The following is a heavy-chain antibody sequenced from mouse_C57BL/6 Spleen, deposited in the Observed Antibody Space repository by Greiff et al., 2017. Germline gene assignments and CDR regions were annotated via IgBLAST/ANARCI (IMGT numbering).Heavy chain of an antibody. V-gene: IGHV1-54*01. CDR2: INPGSGGT. CDR1: GYAFTNYL. CDR3: ARSLTTVVARGAMDY. D-gene: IGHD1-1*01. Sequence: QVHVKQSGAELVRPGTSVKVSCKASGYAFTNYLIEWVKQRPGQGLEWIGVINPGSGGTNYNEKFKGKATLTAAKSSSTAYMQLSSLTSEDSAVYFCARSLTTVVARGAMDYWGQGTSVTVSS. J-gene: IGHJ4*01.